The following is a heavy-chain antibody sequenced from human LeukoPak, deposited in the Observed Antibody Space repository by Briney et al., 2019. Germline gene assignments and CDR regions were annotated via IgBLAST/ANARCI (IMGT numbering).Heavy chain of an antibody. Sequence: PSETLSLTCTVSGGSISSSSYYWGWIRQPPGKGLEWIGSIYYSGSTYYNPSLKSRVTISVDTSKNQFSLKLSSVTAADTAVYYCARTQRQQLVHMDVWGKGTTVTVSS. CDR3: ARTQRQQLVHMDV. CDR2: IYYSGST. D-gene: IGHD6-13*01. J-gene: IGHJ6*03. V-gene: IGHV4-39*07. CDR1: GGSISSSSYY.